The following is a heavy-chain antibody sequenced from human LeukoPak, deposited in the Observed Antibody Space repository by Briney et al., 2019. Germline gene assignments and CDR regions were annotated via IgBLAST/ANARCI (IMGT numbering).Heavy chain of an antibody. V-gene: IGHV3-15*01. CDR2: IKRKSDGGTT. J-gene: IGHJ4*02. D-gene: IGHD6-19*01. CDR1: GFTFSNAW. Sequence: GGSLRLSCVASGFTFSNAWMSWVRQAPGKGLEWVGRIKRKSDGGTTEYAAPVKGSFTISRDDSKTTLYLQMNSLRAEDTAVYYCAKAKTAVAAEFDYWGQGTLVTVSS. CDR3: AKAKTAVAAEFDY.